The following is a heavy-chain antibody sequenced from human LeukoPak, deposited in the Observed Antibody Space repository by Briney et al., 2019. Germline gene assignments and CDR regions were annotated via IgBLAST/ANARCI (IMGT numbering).Heavy chain of an antibody. J-gene: IGHJ4*02. D-gene: IGHD1-26*01. Sequence: GGSLRLSCTASGFTFGDYAMSWFRQAPGKGLEWVGFIRSKAYGGTTEYAASVKGRFTISRDDSRSIAHLQMNSLKTEDTAVYYCTSNQVGATSPFGYWGQGTLVTVSS. CDR1: GFTFGDYA. CDR2: IRSKAYGGTT. CDR3: TSNQVGATSPFGY. V-gene: IGHV3-49*03.